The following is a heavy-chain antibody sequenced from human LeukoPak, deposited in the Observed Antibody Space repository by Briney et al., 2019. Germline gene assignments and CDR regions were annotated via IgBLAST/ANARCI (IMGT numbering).Heavy chain of an antibody. D-gene: IGHD2/OR15-2a*01. Sequence: PGGSLRLSCAASGFTVSSNYMSWVRQAPGKGLEWVSVIYSGGSTYYADSVKGRFTISRDNSKNSLSLQMNSLRVEDTAVYYCARKNYFDYWGQGTLVTVSS. J-gene: IGHJ4*02. CDR1: GFTVSSNY. V-gene: IGHV3-66*01. CDR2: IYSGGST. CDR3: ARKNYFDY.